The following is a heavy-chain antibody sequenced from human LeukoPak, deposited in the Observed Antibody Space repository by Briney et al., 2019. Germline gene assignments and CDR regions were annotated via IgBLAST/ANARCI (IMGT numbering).Heavy chain of an antibody. Sequence: PSETLSLTCTVSGGSISSSSYYCGWIRQPPGKGLEWIGSIYYSGSTYYNPSLKSRVTISVDTSKNQFSLKLTSVTAADTAVYYCARPAGYCSTASCYEYFDYWGQGTLVTVSS. D-gene: IGHD2-2*01. V-gene: IGHV4-39*01. CDR3: ARPAGYCSTASCYEYFDY. CDR1: GGSISSSSYY. J-gene: IGHJ4*02. CDR2: IYYSGST.